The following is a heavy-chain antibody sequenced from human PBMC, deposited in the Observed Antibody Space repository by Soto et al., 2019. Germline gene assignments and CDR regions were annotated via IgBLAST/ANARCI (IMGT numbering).Heavy chain of an antibody. CDR1: GYTFTSYY. V-gene: IGHV1-46*03. Sequence: QVQLVQSGAEVKKPGASVKVSCKASGYTFTSYYMHWVRQAPGQGLEWMGIINPSGGSTSYAQKFQGRVTMTRDTSTSTVYMELSSLRSEDTAVYYCASPSYSRCSSTSCYDYYYYYYMDVWGKGTTLTVSS. CDR2: INPSGGST. J-gene: IGHJ6*03. CDR3: ASPSYSRCSSTSCYDYYYYYYMDV. D-gene: IGHD2-2*01.